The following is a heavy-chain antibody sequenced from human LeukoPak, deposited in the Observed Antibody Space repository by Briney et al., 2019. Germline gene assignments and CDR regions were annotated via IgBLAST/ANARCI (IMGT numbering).Heavy chain of an antibody. J-gene: IGHJ3*02. CDR3: ARALRLWGGNSGIAFDI. Sequence: PGGSLRLSCAASGFTFSTYGMHWVRQAPGKGLDWVAVIWYDGGSKYYADSVKGRFTISRDNSKNTLYLQMNSLRAEDTAVYYCARALRLWGGNSGIAFDIWGQGTMVTVSS. V-gene: IGHV3-33*08. CDR1: GFTFSTYG. D-gene: IGHD4-23*01. CDR2: IWYDGGSK.